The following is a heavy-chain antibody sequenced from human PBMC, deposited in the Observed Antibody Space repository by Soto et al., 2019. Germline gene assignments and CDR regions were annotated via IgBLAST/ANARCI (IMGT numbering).Heavy chain of an antibody. CDR2: IRVGGGDT. J-gene: IGHJ5*02. D-gene: IGHD6-19*01. V-gene: IGHV3-23*01. Sequence: EVRLLESGGGLAQPGGSRRLSCAASGFTFSSSATNWVRQAPGKGLEWVSSIRVGGGDTFYADSVRGRFTVARDISRNTLYLQMNTMRAEDTAICYCAKCSVGTAGTSGWCNWFDPWGQGTLVTVSS. CDR3: AKCSVGTAGTSGWCNWFDP. CDR1: GFTFSSSA.